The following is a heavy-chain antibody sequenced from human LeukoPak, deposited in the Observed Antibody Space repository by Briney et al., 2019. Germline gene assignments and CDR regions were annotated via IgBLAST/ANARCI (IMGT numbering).Heavy chain of an antibody. CDR3: ARQKSILLLTDHFDC. D-gene: IGHD2/OR15-2a*01. J-gene: IGHJ4*02. Sequence: SETQSLTCNVSGGSISSNNYYWAWIRQPPGKGLEWLGSLYYSGNTYYNPSLKSRFTISVDTSKSQCSLKLTSVAAADTAVYSCARQKSILLLTDHFDCWGQGTLVTVSS. CDR1: GGSISSNNYY. V-gene: IGHV4-39*01. CDR2: LYYSGNT.